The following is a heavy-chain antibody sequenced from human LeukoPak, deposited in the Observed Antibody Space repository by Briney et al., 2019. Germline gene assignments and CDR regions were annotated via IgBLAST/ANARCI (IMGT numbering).Heavy chain of an antibody. CDR2: FDPEDGET. V-gene: IGHV1-24*01. Sequence: ASAKVSCKVSGYTLTELSMHWVRQAPGKGLEWMGGFDPEDGETIYAQKFQGRVTMTEDTSTDTAYMELSSLRSEDTAVYYCATDGLAAGGFDPWGQGTLVTVSS. J-gene: IGHJ5*02. CDR3: ATDGLAAGGFDP. CDR1: GYTLTELS. D-gene: IGHD6-13*01.